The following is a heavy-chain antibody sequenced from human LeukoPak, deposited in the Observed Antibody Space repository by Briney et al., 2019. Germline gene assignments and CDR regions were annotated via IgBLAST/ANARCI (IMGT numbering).Heavy chain of an antibody. J-gene: IGHJ5*02. Sequence: GASVKVSCKASGYTFTSYGISWVRQAPGQGLEWMGWISAYNGNTNYAQKLQGRVTMTTDTSTSTAYMELRSLRSDDTAVYYCAREQNGGSYYDILTGYLYWFDPWGQGTLVTVSS. CDR2: ISAYNGNT. V-gene: IGHV1-18*01. CDR1: GYTFTSYG. D-gene: IGHD3-9*01. CDR3: AREQNGGSYYDILTGYLYWFDP.